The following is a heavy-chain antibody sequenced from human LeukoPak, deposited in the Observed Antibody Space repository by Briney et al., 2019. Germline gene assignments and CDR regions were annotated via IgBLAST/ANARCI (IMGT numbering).Heavy chain of an antibody. V-gene: IGHV3-23*01. D-gene: IGHD3-10*01. Sequence: GGSLRLSCAASGFTFSNYAMSWVRQAPGKGLEWVSGISGIGRTTYYADSVKGRFTISRDNSKNTLYLQMNSLRAEDTAVYYCASFGSDSFDYWGQGTLVTVSS. CDR2: ISGIGRTT. CDR3: ASFGSDSFDY. J-gene: IGHJ4*02. CDR1: GFTFSNYA.